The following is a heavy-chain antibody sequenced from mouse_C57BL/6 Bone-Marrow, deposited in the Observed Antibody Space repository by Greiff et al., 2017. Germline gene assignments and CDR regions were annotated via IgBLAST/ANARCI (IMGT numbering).Heavy chain of an antibody. CDR3: ASLCYYGSRFDY. Sequence: VKLQQSGPELVKPGASVKISCKASGYAFSSSWMNWVKQRPGKGLEWIGRIYPGDGDTNYNGKFKGKATLTADKSSSTAYMELSSLTSEDSAVXFCASLCYYGSRFDYWGQGTSLTVSS. CDR2: IYPGDGDT. J-gene: IGHJ2*02. CDR1: GYAFSSSW. D-gene: IGHD1-1*01. V-gene: IGHV1-82*01.